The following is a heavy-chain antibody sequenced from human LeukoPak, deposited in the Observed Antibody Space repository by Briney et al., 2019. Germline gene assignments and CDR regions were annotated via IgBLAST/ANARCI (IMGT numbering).Heavy chain of an antibody. CDR2: IYYSGST. CDR3: ARQLGYCSSTSCYADKVDY. Sequence: SETLSLTCTVSGGSISSRSYYWGWIRPPPGKGLEWIGSIYYSGSTYYNPSLKSRVTISVDTSKNQFSLKLSSVTAADTAVYYCARQLGYCSSTSCYADKVDYWGQGTLVTVSS. CDR1: GGSISSRSYY. V-gene: IGHV4-39*01. D-gene: IGHD2-2*01. J-gene: IGHJ4*02.